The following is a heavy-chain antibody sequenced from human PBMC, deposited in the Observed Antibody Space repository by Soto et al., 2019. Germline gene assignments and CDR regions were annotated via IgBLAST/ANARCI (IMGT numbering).Heavy chain of an antibody. J-gene: IGHJ6*02. V-gene: IGHV3-30-3*01. CDR2: ISYDGSNK. D-gene: IGHD2-2*01. Sequence: HPGGSLRLSCSASGFTFSSYAMHWVRQAPGKGLEWVAVISYDGSNKYYADSVKGRFTISRDNSKNTLYLQMNSLRAEDTAVYYCAGGVYCSSTSCPMDVWGQGTTVTVSS. CDR3: AGGVYCSSTSCPMDV. CDR1: GFTFSSYA.